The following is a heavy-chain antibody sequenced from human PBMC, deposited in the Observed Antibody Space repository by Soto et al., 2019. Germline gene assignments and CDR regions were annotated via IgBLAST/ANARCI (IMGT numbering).Heavy chain of an antibody. CDR2: IYYSGST. V-gene: IGHV4-30-4*01. CDR1: GGSISSGDYY. D-gene: IGHD2-8*01. J-gene: IGHJ5*02. CDR3: ARAPLIVLMVYAPPSWFDP. Sequence: PSETLSLTCTVSGGSISSGDYYWSWIRQPPGKGLEWIGYIYYSGSTYYNPSLKSRVTISVDTSKNQFSLKLSSVTAADTAVYYCARAPLIVLMVYAPPSWFDPWGQGTLVTVS.